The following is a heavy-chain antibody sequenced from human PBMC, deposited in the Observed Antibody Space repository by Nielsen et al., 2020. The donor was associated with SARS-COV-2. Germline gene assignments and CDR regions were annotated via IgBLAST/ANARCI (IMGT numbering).Heavy chain of an antibody. J-gene: IGHJ6*02. V-gene: IGHV3-48*03. Sequence: GGSLRLSCAASGFPFSSYEMNWVRQAPGKALEWLSYIGGNGRNIFYADSVKGRFTISRDNAENSLSLQMDSLRADDTAVYYCARYLGELLPYYFYGMDVWGQGTTVTVSS. CDR1: GFPFSSYE. D-gene: IGHD1-26*01. CDR3: ARYLGELLPYYFYGMDV. CDR2: IGGNGRNI.